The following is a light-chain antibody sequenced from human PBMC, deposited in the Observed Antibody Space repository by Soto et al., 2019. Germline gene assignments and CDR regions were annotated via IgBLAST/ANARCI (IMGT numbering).Light chain of an antibody. CDR2: EVS. V-gene: IGLV2-14*01. J-gene: IGLJ3*02. Sequence: QSALTQPASVSGSPGQSITISCTGTSSDVGGYNYVSWYQQHPGKAPKFMIYEVSNRPSGVSNRFSGSKSGNTASLTISGLQAEDEADYYCSSYTSSSTNWVFGGGTKLTVL. CDR1: SSDVGGYNY. CDR3: SSYTSSSTNWV.